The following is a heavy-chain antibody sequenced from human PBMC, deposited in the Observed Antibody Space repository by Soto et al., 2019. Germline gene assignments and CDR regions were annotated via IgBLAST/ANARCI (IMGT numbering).Heavy chain of an antibody. Sequence: SVKVSCKASGGTFSSYAISWVRQAPGQGLEWMGGIIPIFGTANYAQKIQGRVTITADESTSTAYMELSSLRSEDTAVYYCVRGPLSIAAAGTYYYYYYGMDVWGQGTTVTVSS. CDR2: IIPIFGTA. CDR3: VRGPLSIAAAGTYYYYYYGMDV. D-gene: IGHD6-13*01. V-gene: IGHV1-69*13. CDR1: GGTFSSYA. J-gene: IGHJ6*02.